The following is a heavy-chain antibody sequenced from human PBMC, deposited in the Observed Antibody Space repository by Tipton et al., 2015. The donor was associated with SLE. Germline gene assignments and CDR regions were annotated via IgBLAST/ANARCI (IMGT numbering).Heavy chain of an antibody. Sequence: TLSLTCTVSGGSISSGSYYWSWIRQPAGKGLEWIGRIYTSGSTNYNPSPKSRVTISVDTSKNQFSLKLSAVTAADTAVYYCARELDTFDIWGQGTMVTVSS. J-gene: IGHJ3*02. CDR2: IYTSGST. CDR3: ARELDTFDI. CDR1: GGSISSGSYY. V-gene: IGHV4-61*02.